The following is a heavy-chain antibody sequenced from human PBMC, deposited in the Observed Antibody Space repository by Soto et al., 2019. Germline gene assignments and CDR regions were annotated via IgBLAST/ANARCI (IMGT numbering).Heavy chain of an antibody. V-gene: IGHV3-23*01. CDR2: ISDSGGST. CDR1: GFTFSGYT. Sequence: EVQLLESGGGLVQPGGSLRLSCAASGFTFSGYTMSWVRQAPGKGLEWVSAISDSGGSTYYADSVKGRFTISRDNSKHTLFLQVNSLRAEDTAVYYCAKGLGDYYYMDVWGKGTTVTVSS. J-gene: IGHJ6*03. CDR3: AKGLGDYYYMDV.